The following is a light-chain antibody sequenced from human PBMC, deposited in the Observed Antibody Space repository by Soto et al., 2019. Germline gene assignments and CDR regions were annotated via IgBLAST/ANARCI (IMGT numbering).Light chain of an antibody. CDR1: SSDVGGYNY. CDR3: SSYTSSSTGYV. CDR2: DVS. V-gene: IGLV2-14*01. Sequence: QSVLTQPASVSGSPGQSITISCTGTSSDVGGYNYVSWYQQHPGKAPKLMIYDVSNRPSGVSNRFSGSKSGNTASLTISGLQAEDEADYYRSSYTSSSTGYVFGTGTKLTVL. J-gene: IGLJ1*01.